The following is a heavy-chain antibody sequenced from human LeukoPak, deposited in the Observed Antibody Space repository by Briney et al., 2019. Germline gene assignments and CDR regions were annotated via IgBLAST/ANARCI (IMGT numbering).Heavy chain of an antibody. CDR2: IRSKAYGGTT. CDR3: TREGVGPNPRGPWFDP. CDR1: GFTIGDYA. V-gene: IGHV3-49*04. D-gene: IGHD3-3*01. Sequence: GGSLRLSCTASGFTIGDYAMSWGRQAPEKGVERGSFIRSKAYGGTTEYAASVKGRFTNSRDDTKSIGYLQMNSLQTEDPAVYYCTREGVGPNPRGPWFDPWGQGTLVTVSS. J-gene: IGHJ5*02.